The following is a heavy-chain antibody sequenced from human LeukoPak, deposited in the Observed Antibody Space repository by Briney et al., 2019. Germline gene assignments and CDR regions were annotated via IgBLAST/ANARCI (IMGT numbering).Heavy chain of an antibody. Sequence: QPGGSLRLSCAASGFTVSSNYMSCVRQAPGKGLEWVSVIYSGGSTYYADSVKGRFTISRDNSKNTLYLQMNSLRAEDTAVYYCARLNYDFWSGVWEGYYMDVWGKGTTVTVSS. CDR3: ARLNYDFWSGVWEGYYMDV. CDR2: IYSGGST. D-gene: IGHD3-3*01. CDR1: GFTVSSNY. J-gene: IGHJ6*03. V-gene: IGHV3-66*04.